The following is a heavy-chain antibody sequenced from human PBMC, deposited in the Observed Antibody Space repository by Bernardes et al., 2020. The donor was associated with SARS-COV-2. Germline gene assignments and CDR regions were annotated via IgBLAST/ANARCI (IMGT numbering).Heavy chain of an antibody. Sequence: ASVKVPCKVSGYTLTELSMHWVRQAPGKGLEWLGGFDPEDGETIYAQKFQGRVTMTEDTSTDTAYMELSSLRSEDTAVYYCATAVAVAGFYYYYGMDGWGQGTTVTVSS. CDR1: GYTLTELS. CDR3: ATAVAVAGFYYYYGMDG. D-gene: IGHD6-19*01. CDR2: FDPEDGET. V-gene: IGHV1-24*01. J-gene: IGHJ6*02.